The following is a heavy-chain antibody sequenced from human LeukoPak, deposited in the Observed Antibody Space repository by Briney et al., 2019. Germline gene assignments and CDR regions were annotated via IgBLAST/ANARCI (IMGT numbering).Heavy chain of an antibody. Sequence: PSGTLSLTCTVSGGSISSSSYYWGWIRQPPGKGLEWIGTIYYSGSTYYNPSLKSRVTISVDTSKNQFSLKLSSVTAADTAAYYCARQGSGNYLSPVNYWGQGTLVTVSS. CDR2: IYYSGST. D-gene: IGHD1-26*01. J-gene: IGHJ4*02. CDR1: GGSISSSSYY. CDR3: ARQGSGNYLSPVNY. V-gene: IGHV4-39*01.